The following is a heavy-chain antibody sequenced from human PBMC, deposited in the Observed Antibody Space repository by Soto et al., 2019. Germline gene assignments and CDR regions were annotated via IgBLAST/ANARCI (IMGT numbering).Heavy chain of an antibody. CDR3: AKDLTYYYDSIRYYGLDV. CDR1: GFTFSSYA. V-gene: IGHV3-23*01. CDR2: ISGSGGST. Sequence: GGSLRLSCAASGFTFSSYAMHWVRQAPGKGLEWVSAISGSGGSTYYADSVKGRFTISRDNSKNTLYLQMNRLRAEDTAEYHCAKDLTYYYDSIRYYGLDVWGQGTTVTVSS. D-gene: IGHD3-22*01. J-gene: IGHJ6*02.